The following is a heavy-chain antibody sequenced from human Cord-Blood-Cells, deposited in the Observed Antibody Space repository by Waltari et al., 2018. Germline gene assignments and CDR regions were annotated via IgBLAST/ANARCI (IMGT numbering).Heavy chain of an antibody. D-gene: IGHD6-19*01. CDR3: ARQRLGRGYYYYYGMDV. CDR1: GGSISSSSYY. CDR2: IYYSGST. J-gene: IGHJ6*02. V-gene: IGHV4-39*01. Sequence: QLQLQESGPGLVKPSETLSLTCTVSGGSISSSSYYWGWIRQPPGKGLEWIGGIYYSGSTYYNPSLKSRVTISVDTSKNQFSLKLSSVTAADTAVYYCARQRLGRGYYYYYGMDVWGQGTTVTVSS.